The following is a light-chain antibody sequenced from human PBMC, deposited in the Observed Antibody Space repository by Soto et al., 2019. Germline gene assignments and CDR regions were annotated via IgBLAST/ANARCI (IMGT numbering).Light chain of an antibody. Sequence: LTQPASVSGSPGQSITISCTGTSSDVGSYNLVSWYQQHPGKAPKLMIYEVSKRPSGVSNRFSGSKSGNTASLTISGLQAEDEADYYCCSYAGSSTYVFGTGTNVTVL. J-gene: IGLJ1*01. CDR2: EVS. CDR3: CSYAGSSTYV. V-gene: IGLV2-23*02. CDR1: SSDVGSYNL.